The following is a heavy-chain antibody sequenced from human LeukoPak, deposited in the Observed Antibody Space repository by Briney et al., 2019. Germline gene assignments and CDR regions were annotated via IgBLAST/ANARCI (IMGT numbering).Heavy chain of an antibody. CDR1: GFTFSSYA. V-gene: IGHV3-7*01. CDR2: IKQDGSEK. D-gene: IGHD5-18*01. J-gene: IGHJ4*02. CDR3: ARDKWGYSYGYSGGFDY. Sequence: GGSLRLSCAASGFTFSSYAMSWVRQAPGKGLEWVANIKQDGSEKYYVDSVKGRFTISRDNAKNSLYLQMNSLRAEDTAVYYCARDKWGYSYGYSGGFDYWGQGTLVTVSS.